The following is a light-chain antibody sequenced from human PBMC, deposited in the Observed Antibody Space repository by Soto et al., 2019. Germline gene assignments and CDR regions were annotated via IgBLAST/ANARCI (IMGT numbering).Light chain of an antibody. V-gene: IGLV2-14*01. CDR3: SSYTSGRTLV. CDR2: EVR. Sequence: QSALTQPASVSGSPGHSITISCTGTSSDVGGYNYVSWYQQHPGKAPKLLIFEVRNRPLGVSNRFSGSKSGNTASLTISGLQAEDEADYYCSSYTSGRTLVFGAGTKLTVL. J-gene: IGLJ1*01. CDR1: SSDVGGYNY.